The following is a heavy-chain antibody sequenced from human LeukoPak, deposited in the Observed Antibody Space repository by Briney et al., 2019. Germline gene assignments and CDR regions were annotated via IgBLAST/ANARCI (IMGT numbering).Heavy chain of an antibody. Sequence: GESLRLSCAASGFTFSSYSMNWVRQAPGKGLEWVSSISSSSSYIYYADSVKGRFTISRDNAKNSLYLQMNSLRAEDTAVYYCARDPRYCSSTSCSRRGYWGQGTLVTVSS. D-gene: IGHD2-2*01. J-gene: IGHJ4*02. CDR1: GFTFSSYS. CDR2: ISSSSSYI. V-gene: IGHV3-21*01. CDR3: ARDPRYCSSTSCSRRGY.